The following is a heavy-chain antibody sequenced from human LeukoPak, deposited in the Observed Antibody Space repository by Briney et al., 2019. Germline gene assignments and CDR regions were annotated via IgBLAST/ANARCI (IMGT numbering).Heavy chain of an antibody. J-gene: IGHJ4*02. D-gene: IGHD2-2*01. Sequence: GGSLRLSCAASGFTFDDYAMHWVRQAPGKGLEWISLISGDGGSTYYADSVKGRFTISRDNSKNSLYLQMNSLRIEDTALYYCAKSQGYCSSTSCRPYSSSWPFNYWGQGTLVTVSS. CDR2: ISGDGGST. CDR1: GFTFDDYA. CDR3: AKSQGYCSSTSCRPYSSSWPFNY. V-gene: IGHV3-43*02.